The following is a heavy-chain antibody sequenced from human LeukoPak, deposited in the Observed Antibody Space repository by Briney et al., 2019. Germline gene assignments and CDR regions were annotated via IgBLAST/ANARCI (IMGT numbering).Heavy chain of an antibody. Sequence: ASVKVSCKASGYTFTGYYMHWVRQAPGQGLEWMGRINPNRGGTNYAQKFQGRVTMTRDTSISTAYMELSRLRSDDTAVYYCARCRFEVVTELDYWGQGTLVTVSS. CDR3: ARCRFEVVTELDY. D-gene: IGHD2-21*02. V-gene: IGHV1-2*06. CDR2: INPNRGGT. J-gene: IGHJ4*02. CDR1: GYTFTGYY.